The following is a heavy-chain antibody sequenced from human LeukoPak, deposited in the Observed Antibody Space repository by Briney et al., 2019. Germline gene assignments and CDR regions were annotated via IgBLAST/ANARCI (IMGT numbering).Heavy chain of an antibody. Sequence: ASVKVSCKASGYTFTGYYMHWVRQAPGRGLEWMGWINPNSGGTNYAQKFQGRVTMTRDTSISTAYMELSRLRSDDPAVYYCARGGEEVAAAYYFDYWGRGTLVTVSS. CDR2: INPNSGGT. CDR1: GYTFTGYY. CDR3: ARGGEEVAAAYYFDY. V-gene: IGHV1-2*02. D-gene: IGHD6-13*01. J-gene: IGHJ4*02.